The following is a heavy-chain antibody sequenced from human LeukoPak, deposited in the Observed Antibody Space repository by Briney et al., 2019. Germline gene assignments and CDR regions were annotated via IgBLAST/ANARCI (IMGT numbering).Heavy chain of an antibody. D-gene: IGHD5-18*01. CDR1: DYSISSDYY. J-gene: IGHJ4*02. CDR2: IYHSGTA. CDR3: ARVWGYTYGYLDY. Sequence: SETLSLTCGVSDYSISSDYYWGWIRQPPGEGLEWIGSIYHSGTAYYNPSLNSRVTISVDTSKNQFSLKLNSVTAADTAVYYCARVWGYTYGYLDYWGQGTLVTVSS. V-gene: IGHV4-38-2*01.